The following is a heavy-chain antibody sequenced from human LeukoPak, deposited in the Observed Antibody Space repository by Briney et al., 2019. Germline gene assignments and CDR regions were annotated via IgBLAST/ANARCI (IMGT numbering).Heavy chain of an antibody. J-gene: IGHJ4*02. V-gene: IGHV3-74*01. CDR1: GFTFTKYW. CDR3: AALSFDWDFDY. D-gene: IGHD3-9*01. Sequence: TGGSLRLSCAASGFTFTKYWMYWVRQAPGKGLVWVSHINNDGSRTSYADSVKGRFTISRDNAKNTLYLQINSLRAEDTAVYYCAALSFDWDFDYWGRGALVTVSS. CDR2: INNDGSRT.